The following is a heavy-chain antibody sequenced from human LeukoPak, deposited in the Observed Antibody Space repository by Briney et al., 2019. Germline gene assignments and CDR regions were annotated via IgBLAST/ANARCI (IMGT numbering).Heavy chain of an antibody. J-gene: IGHJ5*02. D-gene: IGHD2-15*01. CDR2: IDPSDSYT. CDR3: AREPIVVVVAATHWFDP. V-gene: IGHV5-10-1*01. CDR1: GYSFTSYW. Sequence: GESLRISCKGSGYSFTSYWISWVRQMPGKGLEWMGRIDPSDSYTDYSPSFQGHVTISADKSISTAYLQWSSLKASDTAMYYCAREPIVVVVAATHWFDPWGQGTLVTVSS.